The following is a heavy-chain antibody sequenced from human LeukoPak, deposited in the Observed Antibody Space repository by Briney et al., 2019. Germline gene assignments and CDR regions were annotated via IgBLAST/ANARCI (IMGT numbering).Heavy chain of an antibody. CDR1: GYTFTGHY. CDR3: ARDGYYYGSGSFVDY. V-gene: IGHV1-2*02. CDR2: INPNSGST. J-gene: IGHJ4*02. Sequence: GASVKVSCKASGYTFTGHYIHWVRQAPGQGLEWMGWINPNSGSTNYAPKFQGRVTMTRDTSISIAYMELTRLRSDDTAVFYCARDGYYYGSGSFVDYWGQGTLVTVSS. D-gene: IGHD3-10*01.